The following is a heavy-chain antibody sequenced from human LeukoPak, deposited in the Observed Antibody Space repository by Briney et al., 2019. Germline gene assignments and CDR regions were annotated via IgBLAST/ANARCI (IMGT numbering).Heavy chain of an antibody. CDR3: ARNWGYDYYYYGMDV. J-gene: IGHJ6*02. CDR2: IIPIFGTS. V-gene: IGHV1-69*13. CDR1: GDTFSSYA. Sequence: ASVKVSCKASGDTFSSYAISWVRQAPGQGLEWMGGIIPIFGTSNYAQKFQGRVTITADESTSTAYMELSSLRSEDTAAYYCARNWGYDYYYYGMDVWGQGTTVTVSS. D-gene: IGHD7-27*01.